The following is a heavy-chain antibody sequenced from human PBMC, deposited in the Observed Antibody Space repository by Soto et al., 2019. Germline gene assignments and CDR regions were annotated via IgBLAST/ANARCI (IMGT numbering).Heavy chain of an antibody. Sequence: EVQLVESGGGLVQPGGSLRLSCVASGFTFNIYWMHSVRQAPGKGLEWVSRIDNDGSATTYADSVKSRFTISRDNPKNTMFLQISTLMVDDTAVYYSARDSWSSYWCQGTLVTVSS. J-gene: IGHJ4*02. V-gene: IGHV3-74*01. CDR2: IDNDGSAT. D-gene: IGHD6-13*01. CDR1: GFTFNIYW. CDR3: ARDSWSSY.